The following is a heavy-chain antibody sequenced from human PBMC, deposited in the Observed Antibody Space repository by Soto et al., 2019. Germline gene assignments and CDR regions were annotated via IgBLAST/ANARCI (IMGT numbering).Heavy chain of an antibody. CDR2: INHSGST. J-gene: IGHJ6*02. CDR1: GGSFSGYY. CDR3: ARWSGGATYYYGSGGHYYYGMDV. Sequence: TLSLTCAVYGGSFSGYYWSWIRQPPGKGLEWIGEINHSGSTNYNPSLKSRVTISVDTSKNQFSLKLSSVTAADTAVYYCARWSGGATYYYGSGGHYYYGMDVWGQGTTVTVS. D-gene: IGHD3-10*01. V-gene: IGHV4-34*01.